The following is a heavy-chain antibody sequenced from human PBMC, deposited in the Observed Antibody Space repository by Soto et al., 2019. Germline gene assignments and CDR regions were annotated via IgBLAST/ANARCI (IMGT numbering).Heavy chain of an antibody. CDR3: ARRRYADY. Sequence: QVHLVQSGAEVKKPGASVKVSCKASGYTFTSYGITWVRQAPGQGLEWMGWISAHNGNTDYAQKLQGRVIVTRDTPTSTAYMELRSLRSDDTAVYYCARRRYADYWGQGALVTVSS. CDR2: ISAHNGNT. D-gene: IGHD1-1*01. J-gene: IGHJ4*02. V-gene: IGHV1-18*01. CDR1: GYTFTSYG.